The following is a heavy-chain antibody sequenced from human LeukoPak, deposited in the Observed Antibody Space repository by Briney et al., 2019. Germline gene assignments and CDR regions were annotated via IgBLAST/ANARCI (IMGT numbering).Heavy chain of an antibody. CDR3: AKEPARLRYFDWLFYPPHFDY. D-gene: IGHD3-9*01. J-gene: IGHJ4*02. CDR1: GFTFSSYA. CDR2: ISGSGGSA. Sequence: PGGSLRLSCAASGFTFSSYAMSWVRQAPGKGLEWVSAISGSGGSAYYADSVKGRFTISRDNSKNTLYLQMNSLRAEDTAVYYCAKEPARLRYFDWLFYPPHFDYWGQGTLVTVSS. V-gene: IGHV3-23*01.